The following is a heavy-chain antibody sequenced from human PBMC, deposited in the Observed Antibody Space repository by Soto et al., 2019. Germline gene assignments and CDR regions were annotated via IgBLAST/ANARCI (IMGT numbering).Heavy chain of an antibody. J-gene: IGHJ4*02. D-gene: IGHD2-2*01. CDR2: IYCDDDE. CDR3: ANGSCSSVVCDPNPYLDY. V-gene: IGHV2-5*02. CDR1: GFSLSTTAEG. Sequence: QITLKESGPTLVKPTQTLTLTCTFSGFSLSTTAEGVGWIRQPPGKALEWLALIYCDDDEHYSPSLKSRLTTTKDTSKHQVVLTMTNVDPVDTGTYFCANGSCSSVVCDPNPYLDYWGQGILVTVSS.